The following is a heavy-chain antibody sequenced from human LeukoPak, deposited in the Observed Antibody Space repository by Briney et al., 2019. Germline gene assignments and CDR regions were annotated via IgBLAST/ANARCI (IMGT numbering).Heavy chain of an antibody. D-gene: IGHD6-6*01. Sequence: LGGSLRLSCSASGFTFDDYAMSWVRQAPGKGLEWVSGINWNGGSKGYADSVKGRFTISRDNAKNSLYLQMNSLRAEDTALYYCARDRYSSSAGVFDYWGQGTLVTVSS. CDR3: ARDRYSSSAGVFDY. CDR2: INWNGGSK. J-gene: IGHJ4*02. V-gene: IGHV3-20*04. CDR1: GFTFDDYA.